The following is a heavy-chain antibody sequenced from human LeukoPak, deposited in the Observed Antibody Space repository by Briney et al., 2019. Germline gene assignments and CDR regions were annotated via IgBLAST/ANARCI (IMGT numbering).Heavy chain of an antibody. CDR1: GFTVSSNY. CDR2: IYSGGST. Sequence: PGGSLRLSCAASGFTVSSNYMSWVRQAPGKGLEWVSVIYSGGSTYYADSVKGRFTISRDNSKNTLYLQMNSLRAEDTAVYYCARQLRGIDRRRTHYYFDYWGQGTLVTVSS. D-gene: IGHD1-26*01. J-gene: IGHJ4*02. V-gene: IGHV3-53*01. CDR3: ARQLRGIDRRRTHYYFDY.